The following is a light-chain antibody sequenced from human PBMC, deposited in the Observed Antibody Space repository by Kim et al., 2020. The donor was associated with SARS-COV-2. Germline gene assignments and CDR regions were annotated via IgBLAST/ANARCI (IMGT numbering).Light chain of an antibody. CDR1: KLGDKY. CDR3: QAWDSSTFYV. CDR2: QDS. J-gene: IGLJ1*01. V-gene: IGLV3-1*01. Sequence: SYELTQAPSVSVSPGQTASITCSGDKLGDKYACWYQQKPGQSPVLVIYQDSKRPSGIPERFSGSNSGNTATLTISGTQAMDEADYYFQAWDSSTFYVFGTGTKVTVL.